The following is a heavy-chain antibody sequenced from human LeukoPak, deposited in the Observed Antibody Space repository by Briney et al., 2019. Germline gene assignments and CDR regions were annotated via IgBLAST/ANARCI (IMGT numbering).Heavy chain of an antibody. CDR1: GFSVSSYS. CDR3: ARDPHSLDY. J-gene: IGHJ4*02. Sequence: GGSLRLSCTASGFSVSSYSMNWVRQAPGKWLEWVAYIAYTGTIHYADSVRGRFAISRDNAKSSLFLQLNSLRAEDTAVYYCARDPHSLDYWGQGTLVTVSS. V-gene: IGHV3-48*01. CDR2: IAYTGTI.